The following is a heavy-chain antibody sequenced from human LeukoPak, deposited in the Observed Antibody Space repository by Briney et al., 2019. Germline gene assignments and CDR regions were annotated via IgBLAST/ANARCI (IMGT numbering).Heavy chain of an antibody. CDR1: GGSISSYY. D-gene: IGHD3-22*01. Sequence: SETLPLTCTVSGGSISSYYWSWIRQPPGKGLEWIGYIYYSGSTNYNPSLKSRVTISVDTSKNQFSLKLSSVTAADTAVYYCARASFYYDSSGYLNYFDYWGQGTLVTVSS. CDR3: ARASFYYDSSGYLNYFDY. CDR2: IYYSGST. J-gene: IGHJ4*02. V-gene: IGHV4-59*01.